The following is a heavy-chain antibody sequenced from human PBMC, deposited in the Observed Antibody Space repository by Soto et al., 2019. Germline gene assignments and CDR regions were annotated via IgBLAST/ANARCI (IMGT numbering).Heavy chain of an antibody. CDR2: IIPIFGTA. CDR3: ARDLGGISSDWFDP. V-gene: IGHV1-69*13. Sequence: ASVKVSCKASGGTFSSYAISWVRQAPGQGLEWMGGIIPIFGTANYAQKFQGRVTITADESTSTAYMELSSLRSEDTAVYYCARDLGGISSDWFDPWGQGTLVTVSS. D-gene: IGHD6-6*01. CDR1: GGTFSSYA. J-gene: IGHJ5*02.